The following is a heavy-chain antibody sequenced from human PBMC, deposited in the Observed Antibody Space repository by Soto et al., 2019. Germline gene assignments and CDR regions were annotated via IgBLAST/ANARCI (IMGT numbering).Heavy chain of an antibody. CDR2: IYYSGST. D-gene: IGHD1-1*01. CDR3: ARVMGSGGNVQMGYYYYGMDV. V-gene: IGHV4-31*03. J-gene: IGHJ6*02. Sequence: SETLSLTCTVTGGSIISGGYYWSWIRQHTGKGLEWIGYIYYSGSTYYNPSLKSRVTISVDTSKNQFSLKLSSVTAADTTVYYCARVMGSGGNVQMGYYYYGMDVWGQGTTVT. CDR1: GGSIISGGYY.